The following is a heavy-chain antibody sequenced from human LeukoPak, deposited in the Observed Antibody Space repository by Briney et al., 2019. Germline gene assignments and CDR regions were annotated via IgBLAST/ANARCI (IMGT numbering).Heavy chain of an antibody. J-gene: IGHJ4*02. CDR2: IYHSGSS. D-gene: IGHD2-15*01. V-gene: IGHV4-39*01. CDR1: GGSISSSSNY. CDR3: ARRSGYCSGGSCYLYFDY. Sequence: PSETLSLTCTVSGGSISSSSNYWGWIRQPPGKGLEYIGNIYHSGSSYYNPSLKSRVSISVDTSKNQFSLNLSSVTAADTAVYFCARRSGYCSGGSCYLYFDYWGQGTLATVSS.